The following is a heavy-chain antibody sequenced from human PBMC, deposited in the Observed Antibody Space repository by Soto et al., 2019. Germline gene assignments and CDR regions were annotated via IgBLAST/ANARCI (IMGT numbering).Heavy chain of an antibody. Sequence: QVQLVQSGAEVKKPGASVKVSCKASGYTFTSYGISWVRQAPGQGLEWMGWISAYNGNTNYAQKLQGRVTMTTDTSTSTAYMELRSLRSDHTAVYYCARVKIGYYYDSSGYLAGGYWGQGTLVTVSS. CDR2: ISAYNGNT. CDR1: GYTFTSYG. J-gene: IGHJ4*02. CDR3: ARVKIGYYYDSSGYLAGGY. D-gene: IGHD3-22*01. V-gene: IGHV1-18*01.